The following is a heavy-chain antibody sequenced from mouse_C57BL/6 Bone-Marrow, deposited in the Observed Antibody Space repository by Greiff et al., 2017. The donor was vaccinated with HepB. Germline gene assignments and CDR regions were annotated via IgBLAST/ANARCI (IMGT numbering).Heavy chain of an antibody. CDR3: ARAYYGYDRLAY. D-gene: IGHD2-9*01. CDR2: IAPSDSYT. V-gene: IGHV1-50*01. J-gene: IGHJ3*01. Sequence: QVQLQQPGAELVKPGASVKLSCKASGYTFTSYWMQWVKQRPGQGLEWIGEIAPSDSYTNYNQKFKGKATLTVDTSSSTAYMQLSSLTSEDSAVYYCARAYYGYDRLAYWGQGTLVTVSA. CDR1: GYTFTSYW.